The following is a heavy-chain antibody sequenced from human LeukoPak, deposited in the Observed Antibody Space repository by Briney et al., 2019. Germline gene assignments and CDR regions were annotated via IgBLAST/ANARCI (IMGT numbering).Heavy chain of an antibody. Sequence: ASVKVSCKASEYTFTDYTMHWVRQAPGQRLEWMGWINSGNGNTKYSQKFQGRVTITRDTSASTAYMELSSLTSEDTAVYYCARDGSYGSGSFGNWGQGTLVTVSS. V-gene: IGHV1-3*01. J-gene: IGHJ4*02. CDR2: INSGNGNT. CDR3: ARDGSYGSGSFGN. CDR1: EYTFTDYT. D-gene: IGHD3-10*01.